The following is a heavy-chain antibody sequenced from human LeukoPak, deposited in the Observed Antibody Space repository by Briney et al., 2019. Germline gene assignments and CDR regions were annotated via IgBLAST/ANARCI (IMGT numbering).Heavy chain of an antibody. J-gene: IGHJ4*02. CDR2: IYYSGST. CDR3: ARGVFLPAKDYYDSSGSPPN. D-gene: IGHD3-22*01. Sequence: SETLSLTCTVSGGSISSSSYYWGWIRQPPGKGLEWIGSIYYSGSTYCNPSLKSRVTISVDTSKNQFSLKLSSVTAADTAVYYCARGVFLPAKDYYDSSGSPPNWGQGTLVTVSS. V-gene: IGHV4-39*01. CDR1: GGSISSSSYY.